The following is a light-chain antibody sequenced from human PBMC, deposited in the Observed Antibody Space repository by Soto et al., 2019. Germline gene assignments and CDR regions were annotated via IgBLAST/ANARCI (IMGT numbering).Light chain of an antibody. CDR2: GAS. CDR1: QSISSN. Sequence: EIVMTQSPATLSVSPGERATLSCRASQSISSNLAWYQQKPGQAPRLIIYGASTMATGIPARFSGSGSGTEFTLTISSLQSEDFAVYYCQHYNNWPPWTFGQGTKVEIK. CDR3: QHYNNWPPWT. J-gene: IGKJ1*01. V-gene: IGKV3-15*01.